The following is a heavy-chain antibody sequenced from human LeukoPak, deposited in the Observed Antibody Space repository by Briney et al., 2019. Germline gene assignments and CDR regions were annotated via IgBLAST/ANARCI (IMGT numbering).Heavy chain of an antibody. CDR1: GFTFSSYW. CDR3: AKDISVGYSSSWYVGSAFDI. D-gene: IGHD6-13*01. J-gene: IGHJ3*02. Sequence: PGGSLRLSCAASGFTFSSYWMHWVRQAPGKGLEWVSGIRWNSGSIGYADSVKGRFTISRDNAKNSLYLQMNSLRAEDMALYYCAKDISVGYSSSWYVGSAFDIWGQGTMVTVSS. CDR2: IRWNSGSI. V-gene: IGHV3-9*03.